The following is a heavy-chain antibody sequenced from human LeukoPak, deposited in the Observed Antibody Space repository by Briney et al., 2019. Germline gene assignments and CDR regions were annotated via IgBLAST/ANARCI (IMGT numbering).Heavy chain of an antibody. J-gene: IGHJ4*02. D-gene: IGHD6-19*01. CDR3: ARQIGGGWSFDY. CDR2: ISGSGGST. V-gene: IGHV3-23*01. Sequence: GGSLRLSCAASGFTFSSYGMSWVRQAPGKGLEWVSAISGSGGSTYYADSVKGRSTISRDNCKNTLYLQMNSLRAEDTAVYYCARQIGGGWSFDYWVQGTLVTVSS. CDR1: GFTFSSYG.